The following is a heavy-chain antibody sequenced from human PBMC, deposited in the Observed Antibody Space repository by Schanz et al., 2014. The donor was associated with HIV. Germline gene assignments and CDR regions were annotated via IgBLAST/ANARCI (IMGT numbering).Heavy chain of an antibody. CDR3: VSTVYPYTGSSDYYYGMDV. J-gene: IGHJ6*02. V-gene: IGHV3-33*01. Sequence: QVQLVESGGGVVQPGRSLRLSCAASGFTFTSFGMHWVRQAPGKGLDWVAVIWYDGSNKYYADSVKGRFTISRDNSKKALYLQMNSLRVEDTAVYYCVSTVYPYTGSSDYYYGMDVWGQGTTVIVSS. D-gene: IGHD6-6*01. CDR1: GFTFTSFG. CDR2: IWYDGSNK.